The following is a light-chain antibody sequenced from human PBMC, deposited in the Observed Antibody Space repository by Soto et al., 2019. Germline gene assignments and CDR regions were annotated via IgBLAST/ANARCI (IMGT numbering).Light chain of an antibody. V-gene: IGLV2-14*01. CDR3: SSYTSSSTRDVV. CDR2: DVS. Sequence: QSALTQPASVSESPGQSITISCTGTSSDVGGYNYVSWYQQHPGKAPKLMIYDVSNRPSGVSNRFSGSKSGNTASLTISGLQAEDEADYYCSSYTSSSTRDVVFGGGTKLTVL. CDR1: SSDVGGYNY. J-gene: IGLJ2*01.